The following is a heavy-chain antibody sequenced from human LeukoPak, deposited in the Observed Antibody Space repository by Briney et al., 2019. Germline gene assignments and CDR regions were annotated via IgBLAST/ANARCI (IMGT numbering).Heavy chain of an antibody. J-gene: IGHJ4*02. CDR1: GFTFSRFG. CDR2: IPYDESNK. Sequence: GGSLRLSCETSGFTFSRFGMHWVRQAPGKGLEWVTFIPYDESNKYYADSVKGRFTVSRDNSKNTLYLQMNSLRAEDTAVYYCAKGLKSYDSTGYPSWGQGTRVTVSS. D-gene: IGHD3-22*01. V-gene: IGHV3-30*02. CDR3: AKGLKSYDSTGYPS.